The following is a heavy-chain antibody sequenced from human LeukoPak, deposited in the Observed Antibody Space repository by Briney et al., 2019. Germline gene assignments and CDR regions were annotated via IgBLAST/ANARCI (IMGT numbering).Heavy chain of an antibody. CDR3: AVGYCSGGSCYATGDY. V-gene: IGHV5-51*01. Sequence: GESLKISCKGSGYSFTSYWIGWVRQMPGKGLEWMGIIYPGDSDTRYSPSFQGQVTISADKSISTAYLQWSSLKASDTAMYYCAVGYCSGGSCYATGDYWGQGTLVTVPS. CDR1: GYSFTSYW. D-gene: IGHD2-15*01. J-gene: IGHJ4*02. CDR2: IYPGDSDT.